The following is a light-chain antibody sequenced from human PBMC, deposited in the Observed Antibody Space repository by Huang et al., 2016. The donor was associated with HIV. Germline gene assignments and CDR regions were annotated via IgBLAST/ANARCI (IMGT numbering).Light chain of an antibody. CDR1: QSVSSK. V-gene: IGKV3-15*01. CDR2: VAS. J-gene: IGKJ1*01. Sequence: EIVMTQSPATLSVSPGERATLSCRASQSVSSKLAWYPQKPGQAPRLLVYVASTRATGIPARFSGSGSGTEFTLTISSLQSEDFAVYYCQQYNNWPLTFGQGTKVEIK. CDR3: QQYNNWPLT.